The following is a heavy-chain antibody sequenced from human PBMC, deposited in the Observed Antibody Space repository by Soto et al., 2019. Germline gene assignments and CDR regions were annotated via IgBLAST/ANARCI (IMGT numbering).Heavy chain of an antibody. Sequence: GAPVKASSEAPRFTFNSYYMHSVCQAPGQRLEWMGIINPSGGSTSYAQKFQGRVTMTRDTSTSTVYMELNSLRAEDTAVYYCASRYLEHCFTSSCSAPYDYWGQGALVTVSS. CDR2: INPSGGST. V-gene: IGHV1-46*02. CDR1: RFTFNSYY. D-gene: IGHD2-15*01. CDR3: ASRYLEHCFTSSCSAPYDY. J-gene: IGHJ4*02.